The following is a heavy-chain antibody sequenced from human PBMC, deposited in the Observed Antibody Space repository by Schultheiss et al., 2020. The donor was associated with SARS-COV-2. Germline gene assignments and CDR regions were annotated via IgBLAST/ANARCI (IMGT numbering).Heavy chain of an antibody. J-gene: IGHJ6*02. V-gene: IGHV3-15*01. CDR1: GFTFSNAW. Sequence: GGSLRLSCAASGFTFSNAWMSWVRQAPGKGLEWVGRIKSKTDGGTTDYAAPVKGRFTISRDDSKNTLYLQMNSLKTEDTAVYYCTTRILGYCSGGSCYPDYYGMDVWGQGTTVTVSS. CDR3: TTRILGYCSGGSCYPDYYGMDV. D-gene: IGHD2-15*01. CDR2: IKSKTDGGTT.